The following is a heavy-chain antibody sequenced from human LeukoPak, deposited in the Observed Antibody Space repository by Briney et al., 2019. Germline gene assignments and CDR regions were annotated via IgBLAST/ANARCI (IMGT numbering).Heavy chain of an antibody. CDR1: GGSFSTSG. V-gene: IGHV1-69*05. CDR3: ARDHWGIVENGYDYFYYDMDV. CDR2: VIPIYGTP. Sequence: SVKVSCKASGGSFSTSGSSWVRQAPGQGLEWMGGVIPIYGTPSYAQKFQGRVTITTDESTSTAYMELSSLRSEDTAVYYCARDHWGIVENGYDYFYYDMDVWGQGTTVTVSS. D-gene: IGHD7-27*01. J-gene: IGHJ6*02.